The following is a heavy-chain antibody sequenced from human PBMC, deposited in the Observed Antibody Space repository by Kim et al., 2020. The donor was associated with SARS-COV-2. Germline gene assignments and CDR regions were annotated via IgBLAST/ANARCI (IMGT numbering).Heavy chain of an antibody. J-gene: IGHJ6*02. V-gene: IGHV1-58*01. D-gene: IGHD2-2*01. CDR3: ATSASRYYYFGMNV. Sequence: PQRFQERVTISRDMSTSTVYMELSSLTSEDTAVYYCATSASRYYYFGMNVWGQGTTVTVSS.